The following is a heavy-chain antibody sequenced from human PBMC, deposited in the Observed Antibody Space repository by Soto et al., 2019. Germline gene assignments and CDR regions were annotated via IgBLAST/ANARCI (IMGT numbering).Heavy chain of an antibody. D-gene: IGHD2-15*01. CDR3: ARVVVVAATLFYYYYYMDV. Sequence: SETLSLTCAVYGGSFSGYYWSWIRQPPGKGLEWIGEINHSGSTNYNPSLKSRVTISVDTSKNQFSLKLSSATAADTAVYYCARVVVVAATLFYYYYYMDVWGKGTTVTVSS. CDR1: GGSFSGYY. J-gene: IGHJ6*03. CDR2: INHSGST. V-gene: IGHV4-34*01.